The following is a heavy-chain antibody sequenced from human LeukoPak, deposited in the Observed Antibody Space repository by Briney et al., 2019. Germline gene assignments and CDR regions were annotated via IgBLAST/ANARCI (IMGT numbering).Heavy chain of an antibody. CDR3: AKEGRYHHFDS. J-gene: IGHJ4*02. CDR2: MSYDGSNE. Sequence: GRSLRLSCAASGFTFSSHAMHWVRQAPGKGLEWVALMSYDGSNEDYTDSVKGRLTVSRDNSKDTLDLQMNSLRHEDAAVYYCAKEGRYHHFDSWGQGTLVTVSS. V-gene: IGHV3-30*18. D-gene: IGHD3-9*01. CDR1: GFTFSSHA.